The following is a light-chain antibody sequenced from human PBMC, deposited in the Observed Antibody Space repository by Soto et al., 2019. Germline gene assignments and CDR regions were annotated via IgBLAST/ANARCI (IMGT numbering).Light chain of an antibody. CDR1: QSVSSSY. J-gene: IGKJ2*01. V-gene: IGKV3-20*01. CDR3: LHSGSSPPDT. Sequence: EIVLTQSPGTLSLSPGERATLSCRASQSVSSSYLAWYQQKPGQAPRLLIYGASSRATGIPDRFSGSGSGTDFTLTISRLEPEDFAVYSCLHSGSSPPDTFGQGTNLDIK. CDR2: GAS.